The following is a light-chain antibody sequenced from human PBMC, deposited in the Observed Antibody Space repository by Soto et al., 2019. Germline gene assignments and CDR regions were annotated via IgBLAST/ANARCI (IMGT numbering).Light chain of an antibody. CDR3: CSYAGSYTLNYG. Sequence: QSALTQPRSVSGSPGQSVTISCTGTSSDVGGYNYVSWYQQHPGKAPKLMIYDVSKRPSGVPDRFSGSKSGNTASLTISGLQAEDEAYYYCCSYAGSYTLNYGFGTGTKCTGL. CDR2: DVS. J-gene: IGLJ1*01. V-gene: IGLV2-11*01. CDR1: SSDVGGYNY.